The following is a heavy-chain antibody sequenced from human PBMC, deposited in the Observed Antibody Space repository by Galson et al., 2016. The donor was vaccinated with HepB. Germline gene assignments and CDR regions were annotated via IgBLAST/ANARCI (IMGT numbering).Heavy chain of an antibody. D-gene: IGHD6-13*01. CDR2: ISYDGSNK. V-gene: IGHV3-30*18. CDR3: AKEVYSSTWYPALSYFDY. J-gene: IGHJ4*02. CDR1: GFTFNSCG. Sequence: SLRLSCAASGFTFNSCGMHWVRQAPGKGLEWVAVISYDGSNKYYADFVKGRFTISRDNSKSTLSLQMDSLRGEDTAVYYCAKEVYSSTWYPALSYFDYWGQGTLVTVSS.